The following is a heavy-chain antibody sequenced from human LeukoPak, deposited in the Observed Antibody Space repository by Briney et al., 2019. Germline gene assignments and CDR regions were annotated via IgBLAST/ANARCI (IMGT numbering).Heavy chain of an antibody. Sequence: GGSLRLSCAASGFTFSSYAMHWVRQAPGKGLEWVAVISYDGSNKYYADSVKGRFTISRDNSKNTLYLQMNSLRAEDTAVYYCARGVLAAAGTAYYFDYWGQGTLVTVSS. D-gene: IGHD6-13*01. V-gene: IGHV3-30-3*01. J-gene: IGHJ4*02. CDR1: GFTFSSYA. CDR3: ARGVLAAAGTAYYFDY. CDR2: ISYDGSNK.